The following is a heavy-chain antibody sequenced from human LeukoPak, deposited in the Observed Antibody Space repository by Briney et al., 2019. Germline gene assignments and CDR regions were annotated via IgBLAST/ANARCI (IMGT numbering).Heavy chain of an antibody. Sequence: ASVKVSCKASGDTFTSYAMHWVRQAPGQRLEWMGWINAGNGNTKYSQKFQGRVTITRDTSASTAYMELSSLRSEDTAVYYCARLDRAAGFDYWGQGTLVTVSS. CDR1: GDTFTSYA. V-gene: IGHV1-3*01. CDR2: INAGNGNT. J-gene: IGHJ4*02. CDR3: ARLDRAAGFDY. D-gene: IGHD6-13*01.